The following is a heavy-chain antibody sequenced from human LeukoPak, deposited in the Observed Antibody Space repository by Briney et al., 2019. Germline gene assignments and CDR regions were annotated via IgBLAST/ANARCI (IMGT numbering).Heavy chain of an antibody. D-gene: IGHD3-22*01. Sequence: GGSLRLSCAASGFTFSSYAMSWVRQAPGKGLEWVSAIVGSGESTYYADSVKGRFTISRDNSKNTLYLLMNSLTAEDTALYYCAKYYYDSSRQGMDVWGQGTTVTVSS. J-gene: IGHJ6*02. CDR2: IVGSGEST. CDR1: GFTFSSYA. V-gene: IGHV3-23*01. CDR3: AKYYYDSSRQGMDV.